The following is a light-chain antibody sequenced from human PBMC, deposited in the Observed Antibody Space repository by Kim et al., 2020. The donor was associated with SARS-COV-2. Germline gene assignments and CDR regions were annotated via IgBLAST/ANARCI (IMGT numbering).Light chain of an antibody. V-gene: IGLV4-69*01. Sequence: QLVLTQSPSASASLGASVKLTCTLSSGHSSYAIAWHQQQAEKGPRYLMKLNGDGSHSKGDGIPDRFSGSSSGAERYLTISSLQSEDEADYYCQTWGTGIPVFGGGTKLTVL. CDR3: QTWGTGIPV. J-gene: IGLJ3*02. CDR1: SGHSSYA. CDR2: LNGDGSH.